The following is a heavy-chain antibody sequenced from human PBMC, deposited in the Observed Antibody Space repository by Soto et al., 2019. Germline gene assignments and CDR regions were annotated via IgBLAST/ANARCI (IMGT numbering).Heavy chain of an antibody. D-gene: IGHD3-9*01. J-gene: IGHJ4*02. V-gene: IGHV3-23*03. CDR1: GFTFSTYT. CDR3: AKDRQPDGIWTFDL. CDR2: IFPGGST. Sequence: EAPLLESGGQLVQPGGSLRLSCAASGFTFSTYTMNWVRQAPGKGLEWVAGIFPGGSTYYANSVKGRFTISRDHSQNNVFLQMSSLGDEDSAVYYRAKDRQPDGIWTFDLWGQGTLVTVSS.